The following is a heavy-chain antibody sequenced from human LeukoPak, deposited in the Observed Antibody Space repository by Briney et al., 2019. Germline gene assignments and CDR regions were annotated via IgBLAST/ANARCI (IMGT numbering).Heavy chain of an antibody. Sequence: SGGSLRLSCAASGFSFSSYAIHWVRQAPGKGLEWVANINQDGSEKYYVDSVKGRFTISRDNAKNSLYLQMNSLRAEDTAVYYCARDVATISNWFDPWGQGTLVTVSS. D-gene: IGHD5-24*01. CDR1: GFSFSSYA. CDR3: ARDVATISNWFDP. CDR2: INQDGSEK. V-gene: IGHV3-7*01. J-gene: IGHJ5*02.